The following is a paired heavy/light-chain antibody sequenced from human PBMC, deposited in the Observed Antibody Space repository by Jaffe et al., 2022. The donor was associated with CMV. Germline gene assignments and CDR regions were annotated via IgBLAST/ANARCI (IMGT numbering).Heavy chain of an antibody. J-gene: IGHJ6*03. V-gene: IGHV3-64*01. CDR1: GFTFRSYA. CDR3: ARDSGYTAPRDYYYFYMGV. D-gene: IGHD5-12*01. CDR2: ISSNGGST. Sequence: EVQLVESGGGLVQPGGSLRLSCAASGFTFRSYAMHWVRQAPGKGLEFVSAISSNGGSTYYANSVKGRFTISRDNSKSTLVLQMGSLRAEDMAVYYCARDSGYTAPRDYYYFYMGVWGKGTTVTVSS.
Light chain of an antibody. J-gene: IGKJ1*01. CDR2: ATS. CDR3: QQSYISPPT. CDR1: QTISSF. Sequence: DIQMTQSPSSLSASVGDRVTITCRASQTISSFLNWYQQRPGKAPKLLIYATSNLQNGVPSRFSGSGSGTDFTLTISSLQPEDFATYYCQQSYISPPTFGQGTKVEIK. V-gene: IGKV1-39*01.